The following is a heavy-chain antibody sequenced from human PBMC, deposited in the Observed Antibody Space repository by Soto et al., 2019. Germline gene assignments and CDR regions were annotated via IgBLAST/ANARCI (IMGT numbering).Heavy chain of an antibody. D-gene: IGHD6-13*01. Sequence: QVQLVESGGGVVQPGRSLSLSCAASGFTFSSYGMHWVRQAPGKGLEWGAVISYDGSNKYYAASVKGRFTISRDNSKNTLYLQMNSLQAEDTAVYYCAKVPIAAAIFAGMDVWGQGTTVTVSS. V-gene: IGHV3-30*18. CDR2: ISYDGSNK. J-gene: IGHJ6*02. CDR3: AKVPIAAAIFAGMDV. CDR1: GFTFSSYG.